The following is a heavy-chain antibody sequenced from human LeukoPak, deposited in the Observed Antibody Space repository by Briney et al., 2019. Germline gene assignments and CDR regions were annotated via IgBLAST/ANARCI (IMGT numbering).Heavy chain of an antibody. CDR3: ARERRSGYDY. J-gene: IGHJ4*02. CDR2: IYSGGST. Sequence: GGSLRLSCAASGFTFTSAWVSWVRQAPGKGLEWVSVIYSGGSTYYADSVKGRFTISRDNSKNTLYLQMNSLRAEDTAVYYCARERRSGYDYWGQGTLVTVSS. CDR1: GFTFTSAW. D-gene: IGHD5-12*01. V-gene: IGHV3-53*01.